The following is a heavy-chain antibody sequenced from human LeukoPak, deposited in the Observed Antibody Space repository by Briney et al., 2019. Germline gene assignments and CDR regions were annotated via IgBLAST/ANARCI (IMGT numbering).Heavy chain of an antibody. CDR2: ISGSGGST. Sequence: PGGSLRLSCAASGFTSSSYAMSWVRQAPGKGLEWVSGISGSGGSTFYADSLKGRFTISRDISKNTLYLQMNSLRAEDTAVYYCAKGATAMEFFDCWGQGTLVTVSS. V-gene: IGHV3-23*01. CDR1: GFTSSSYA. J-gene: IGHJ4*02. D-gene: IGHD5-18*01. CDR3: AKGATAMEFFDC.